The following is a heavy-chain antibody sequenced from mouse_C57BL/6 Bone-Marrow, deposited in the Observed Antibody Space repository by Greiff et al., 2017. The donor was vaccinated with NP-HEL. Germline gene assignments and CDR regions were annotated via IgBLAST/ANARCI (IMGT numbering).Heavy chain of an antibody. V-gene: IGHV1-81*01. CDR1: GYTFTSYG. CDR3: ARGFYYGNHRLAD. Sequence: QVQLKESGAELARPGASVKLSCKASGYTFTSYGISWVKQRTGQGLEWIGEIYPRSGNTYYNEKFKGKATLTADKSSSTAYMELRSLTSEDSAVYFCARGFYYGNHRLADWGQGTLVTVSA. CDR2: IYPRSGNT. J-gene: IGHJ3*01. D-gene: IGHD2-1*01.